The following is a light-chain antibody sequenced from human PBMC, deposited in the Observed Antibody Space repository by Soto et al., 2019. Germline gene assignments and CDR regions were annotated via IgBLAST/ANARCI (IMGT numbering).Light chain of an antibody. J-gene: IGKJ1*01. CDR1: QSVSSN. V-gene: IGKV3-20*01. CDR2: GAS. Sequence: EIVMTQSPATLSVSPGERATLSCRASQSVSSNLAWYQQKPGQAPRLLIFGASIRATGIPDRFSGSGSGTDFTLTISRLEPEDFAVYHCQQYGSSPTTCGQGNKGDIK. CDR3: QQYGSSPTT.